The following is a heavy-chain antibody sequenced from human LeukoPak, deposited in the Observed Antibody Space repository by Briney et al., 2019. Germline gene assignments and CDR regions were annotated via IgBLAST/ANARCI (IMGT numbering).Heavy chain of an antibody. Sequence: GRSLRLSCAASGFTFSSYGMHWVRQAPGKGLEWVAVIWYDGSNKYYADSVKGRFTISRDNSKNTLYLQMNSLRAEDTAVYYCAKAYCSSTSCYADHWGQGTLVTVSS. D-gene: IGHD2-2*01. J-gene: IGHJ4*02. CDR2: IWYDGSNK. CDR3: AKAYCSSTSCYADH. CDR1: GFTFSSYG. V-gene: IGHV3-33*06.